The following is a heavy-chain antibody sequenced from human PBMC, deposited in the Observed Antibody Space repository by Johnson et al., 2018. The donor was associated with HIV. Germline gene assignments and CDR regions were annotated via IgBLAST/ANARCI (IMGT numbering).Heavy chain of an antibody. D-gene: IGHD6-13*01. CDR3: ARVFLGSSWYSDAFDI. V-gene: IGHV3-66*02. J-gene: IGHJ3*02. CDR2: IYSGGST. CDR1: GFNVSSNY. Sequence: VQLVESGGGLVQPGGSLRLSCVASGFNVSSNYMNWVRQAPGKGLEWVSVIYSGGSTYYADSVKGRLTNSRDNSKNTLYLQMNSRGAEDTAVYYCARVFLGSSWYSDAFDIWGQGTMVTVSS.